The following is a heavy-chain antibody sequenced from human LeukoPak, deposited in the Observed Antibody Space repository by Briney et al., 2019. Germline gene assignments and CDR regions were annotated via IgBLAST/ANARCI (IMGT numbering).Heavy chain of an antibody. CDR3: ARVRGEKGSEFDY. J-gene: IGHJ4*02. CDR1: GYTFTDYY. D-gene: IGHD3-10*01. Sequence: ASVKVSCKASGYTFTDYYMHWVRQAPGQGLEWMGIINPSSGSISYAQKFQGRVTMTRDTSTSTVYMELSSLRSEDTAVYYCARVRGEKGSEFDYWGQGTLVTASS. V-gene: IGHV1-46*01. CDR2: INPSSGSI.